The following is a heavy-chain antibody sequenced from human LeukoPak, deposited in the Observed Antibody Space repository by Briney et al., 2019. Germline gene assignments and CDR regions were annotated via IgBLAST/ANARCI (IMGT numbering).Heavy chain of an antibody. CDR2: IIPIFGTA. CDR1: GGTFSSYA. Sequence: ALVKVSCKASGGTFSSYAISLVRQAPGQGLEWMGWIIPIFGTANYAQKFQGRVTITTDESTSTAYMELSSLRSEYTAVYYCARDKDGSYYGTYYFDYWGQGTLVTVSS. J-gene: IGHJ4*02. D-gene: IGHD1-26*01. V-gene: IGHV1-69*05. CDR3: ARDKDGSYYGTYYFDY.